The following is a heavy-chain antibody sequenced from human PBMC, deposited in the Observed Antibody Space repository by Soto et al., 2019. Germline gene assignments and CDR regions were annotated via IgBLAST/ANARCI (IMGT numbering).Heavy chain of an antibody. Sequence: LSLTCTVSGGSISSSSYYWGWIRQPPGKGLEWIGSIYYSGSTYYNPSLKSRVTISVDTSKNQFSLKLSSVTAADTAVYYCARVSKEYYDILTGYYNVIIFDYWGQGTLVTVSS. CDR3: ARVSKEYYDILTGYYNVIIFDY. CDR1: GGSISSSSYY. CDR2: IYYSGST. V-gene: IGHV4-39*01. J-gene: IGHJ4*02. D-gene: IGHD3-9*01.